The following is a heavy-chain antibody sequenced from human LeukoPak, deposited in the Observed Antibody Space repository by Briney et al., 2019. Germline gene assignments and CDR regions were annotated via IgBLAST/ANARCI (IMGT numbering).Heavy chain of an antibody. V-gene: IGHV3-20*04. J-gene: IGHJ4*02. Sequence: GGSLRLSCAASGFTFSDYYMSWIRQVPGKGLEWVSGINWDGGSTGYADSVKGRFTISRDNAKNSLYLQMNSLRAEDTALYYCARIRGSGGVDYWGQGTLVTVSS. CDR1: GFTFSDYY. CDR3: ARIRGSGGVDY. CDR2: INWDGGST. D-gene: IGHD3-10*01.